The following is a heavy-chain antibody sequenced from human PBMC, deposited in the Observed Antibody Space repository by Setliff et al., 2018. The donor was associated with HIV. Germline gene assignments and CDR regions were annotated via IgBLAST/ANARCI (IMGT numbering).Heavy chain of an antibody. Sequence: SETLSLTCTVSGDYISSGGYYWSWIRQHPGKGLEWIGYIYYSGSINYYPFFWSRATISMDKPKSHFSLRLTSVTAADTAVYFCVRNSGWALGSWGQGTLVTVSS. D-gene: IGHD3-16*01. CDR3: VRNSGWALGS. J-gene: IGHJ4*02. CDR2: IYYSGSI. V-gene: IGHV4-31*09. CDR1: GDYISSGGYY.